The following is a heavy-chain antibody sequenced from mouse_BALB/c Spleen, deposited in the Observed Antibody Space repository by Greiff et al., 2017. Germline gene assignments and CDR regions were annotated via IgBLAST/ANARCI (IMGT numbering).Heavy chain of an antibody. J-gene: IGHJ4*01. CDR3: ARSYRDDRDYYAMDY. CDR1: GFTFSSFG. CDR2: ISSCSSTI. V-gene: IGHV5-17*02. D-gene: IGHD2-14*01. Sequence: DVQLVESGGGLVQPGGSRKLSCAASGFTFSSFGMHWVRQAPEKGLEWVAYISSCSSTIYYADTVKGRFTISRDNPKNTLFLQMTSLRSEDTAMYYCARSYRDDRDYYAMDYWGQGTSVTVSS.